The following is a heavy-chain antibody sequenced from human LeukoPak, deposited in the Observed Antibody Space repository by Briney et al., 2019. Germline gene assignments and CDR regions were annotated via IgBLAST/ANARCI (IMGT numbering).Heavy chain of an antibody. J-gene: IGHJ4*02. CDR3: ARDNGGY. CDR1: GGSISSSSYY. Sequence: SETLSLTCTVSGGSISSSSYYWGWIRQPPGKGLEWIGSIYYSGSTYYNPSLKSRVTISVDTSKNQFSLKLSSVTAADTAVYYCARDNGGYWGQGTLVTVSS. V-gene: IGHV4-39*07. CDR2: IYYSGST.